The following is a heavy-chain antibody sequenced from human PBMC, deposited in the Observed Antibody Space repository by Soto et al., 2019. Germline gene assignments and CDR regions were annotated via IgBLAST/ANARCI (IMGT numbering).Heavy chain of an antibody. CDR1: Y. J-gene: IGHJ5*02. CDR3: SGRAPEGFDP. Sequence: YWISIRQAPGKGLEWIGSINHSGNTYLSPSLKDRVTMSVDTSKNSFSLKLRSATAADTGLYYCSGRAPEGFDPWGEGTLVTVSS. CDR2: INHSGNT. V-gene: IGHV4-39*01.